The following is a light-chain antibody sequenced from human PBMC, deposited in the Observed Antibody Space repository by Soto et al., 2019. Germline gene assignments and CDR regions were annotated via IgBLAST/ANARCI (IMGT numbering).Light chain of an antibody. Sequence: AIRMTQGPCSLSASTGDRVTITCRASQGISSYLAWHKQKPGKPPKLLIYAASTLQSGVPSRFSGSASGTDVTLTISSLKPEDFATYYCQQSYSTPITFGQGTRLEIK. V-gene: IGKV1-8*01. CDR2: AAS. CDR3: QQSYSTPIT. J-gene: IGKJ5*01. CDR1: QGISSY.